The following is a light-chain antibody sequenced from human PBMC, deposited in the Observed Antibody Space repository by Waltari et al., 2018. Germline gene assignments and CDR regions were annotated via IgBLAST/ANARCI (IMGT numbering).Light chain of an antibody. V-gene: IGKV4-1*01. J-gene: IGKJ1*01. CDR2: WAS. CDR3: QQYYGIPRT. CDR1: QSVLYSVNNKNY. Sequence: DIVMTQSPDSLAVSLGERAPLPCKSSQSVLYSVNNKNYLPWYQQKPGQPPKLLIYWASTRESGVPERFSGSGSGTDFTRTISSLEAEDVAVYYCQQYYGIPRTFGQGTRVEIK.